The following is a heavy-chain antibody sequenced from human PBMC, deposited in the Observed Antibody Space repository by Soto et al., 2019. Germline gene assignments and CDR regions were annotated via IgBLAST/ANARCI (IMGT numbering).Heavy chain of an antibody. CDR3: ARVIAAVDDY. V-gene: IGHV1-18*01. J-gene: IGHJ4*02. CDR2: ISASNGNT. D-gene: IGHD6-25*01. Sequence: QVQLVQSGAEVKKPGASVKVSCKASGYTFTTYGIIWVRQAHGQGLEWMGWISASNGNTNYAQKLQGRVTMTTDTSTRTAYMELRSLRSDDTAVYYCARVIAAVDDYGVQGILVTVSA. CDR1: GYTFTTYG.